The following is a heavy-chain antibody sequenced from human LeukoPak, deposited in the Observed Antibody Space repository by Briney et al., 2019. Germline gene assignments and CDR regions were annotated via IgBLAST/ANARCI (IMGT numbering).Heavy chain of an antibody. CDR2: IWSDGSDK. D-gene: IGHD1-26*01. CDR3: AKGYSGNYGIGY. V-gene: IGHV3-33*06. J-gene: IGHJ4*02. CDR1: GSTVSSYG. Sequence: GRSLRLSCAASGSTVSSYGMHWVRQAPGKGLEWVAVIWSDGSDKYYADSVKGRFTISRDNSKNTLYLQMNSLRAEDTAVYYCAKGYSGNYGIGYWGQGTLVTVSS.